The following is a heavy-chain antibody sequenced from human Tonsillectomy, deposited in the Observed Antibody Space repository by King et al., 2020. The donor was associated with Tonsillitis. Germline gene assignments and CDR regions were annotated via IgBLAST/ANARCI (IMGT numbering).Heavy chain of an antibody. CDR3: LYSSGLYLIGAFDI. CDR2: ISSSSSTI. D-gene: IGHD6-19*01. Sequence: VQLVESGGGLVQPGGSLRLSCAASGFTFSSYSMNWVRQAPGKGLEWVSYISSSSSTIYYADSVKGRFTISRDNAKNSLYLQMNSLRAEDTAVYYCLYSSGLYLIGAFDIWGQGTMVTVSS. V-gene: IGHV3-48*01. CDR1: GFTFSSYS. J-gene: IGHJ3*02.